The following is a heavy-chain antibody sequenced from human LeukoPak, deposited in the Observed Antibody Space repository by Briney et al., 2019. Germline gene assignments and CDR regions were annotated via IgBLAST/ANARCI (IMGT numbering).Heavy chain of an antibody. CDR3: AREGGSSPVWFDP. D-gene: IGHD6-6*01. Sequence: KTSETLSLTCAVYGGSFSGYYWSWIRQPPGKGLEWIGEINHSGSTNYNPSLKSRVTISVDASKNQFSLKLSSVTAADTAVYYCAREGGSSPVWFDPWGQGTLVTVSS. CDR1: GGSFSGYY. CDR2: INHSGST. V-gene: IGHV4-34*01. J-gene: IGHJ5*02.